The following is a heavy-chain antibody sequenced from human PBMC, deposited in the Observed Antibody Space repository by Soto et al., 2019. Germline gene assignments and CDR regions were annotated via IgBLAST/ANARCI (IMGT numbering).Heavy chain of an antibody. CDR3: AIVRVADSPLDH. V-gene: IGHV3-30*02. D-gene: IGHD3-10*02. CDR2: MSYDGSAK. CDR1: GFIFSNNG. Sequence: GGSLRLSCEGSGFIFSNNGMHWVRQAPGKGLEWVAFMSYDGSAKFLADSVKGRSTISRDNSKSTLFLHMSSLRAEDTAMYYCAIVRVADSPLDHWGQGTLVTVSS. J-gene: IGHJ4*02.